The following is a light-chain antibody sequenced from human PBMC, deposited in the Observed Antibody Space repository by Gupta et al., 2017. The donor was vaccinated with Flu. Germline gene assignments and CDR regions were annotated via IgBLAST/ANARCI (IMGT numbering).Light chain of an antibody. CDR2: WAS. V-gene: IGKV4-1*01. CDR3: QQVDNTPVT. Sequence: DIVMTQSPESLAVSPGERATLNCTSSGSVLYDFNNKNYLAWFQQKSGQSPRLLIYWASTRKSGVPDRFVGSGSATDFTLTINNLQPEDVAVYYCQQVDNTPVTFGGGTRVEIK. CDR1: GSVLYDFNNKNY. J-gene: IGKJ4*01.